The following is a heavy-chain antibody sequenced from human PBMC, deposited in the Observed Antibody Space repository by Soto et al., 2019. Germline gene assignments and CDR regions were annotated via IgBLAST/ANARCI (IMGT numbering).Heavy chain of an antibody. D-gene: IGHD2-8*01. CDR1: GFTFSDYY. CDR3: ARDLNGESGWFDP. V-gene: IGHV3-11*05. Sequence: QVQLVESGGGLVKTGGSLRLSCAASGFTFSDYYMSWIRQAPGKGLEWVSYISSSSSYTNYADSVKGRFTISRDNAKNSLYLQMNSLRAEDTAVYYCARDLNGESGWFDPWGQGTLVTVSS. J-gene: IGHJ5*02. CDR2: ISSSSSYT.